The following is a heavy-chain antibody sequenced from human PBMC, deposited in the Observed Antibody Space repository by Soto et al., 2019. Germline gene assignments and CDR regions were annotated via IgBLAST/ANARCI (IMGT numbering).Heavy chain of an antibody. Sequence: SETLSLTCTVSGGSISSYYWSWIRQPPGKGLEWIGYIYYSGSTNYNPSLKSRVTISVDTSKNQFSLKLSSVTAADTAVYYCARGGQPLLSYFDYWGQGTLVTVSS. CDR3: ARGGQPLLSYFDY. V-gene: IGHV4-59*01. J-gene: IGHJ4*02. D-gene: IGHD2-21*02. CDR1: GGSISSYY. CDR2: IYYSGST.